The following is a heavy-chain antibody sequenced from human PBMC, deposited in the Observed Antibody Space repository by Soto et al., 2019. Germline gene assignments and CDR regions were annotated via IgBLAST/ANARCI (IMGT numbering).Heavy chain of an antibody. D-gene: IGHD4-4*01. J-gene: IGHJ5*02. CDR2: INHSGST. Sequence: PSETLSLTCAVYGGSFSGYYWSWIRQPPGKGLEWIGEINHSGSTNYNPSLKSRVTISVDTSKNQFSLKLSSVTAADTAVYYCARADYRKNRNWFDPWGQGTLVTVSS. CDR1: GGSFSGYY. CDR3: ARADYRKNRNWFDP. V-gene: IGHV4-34*01.